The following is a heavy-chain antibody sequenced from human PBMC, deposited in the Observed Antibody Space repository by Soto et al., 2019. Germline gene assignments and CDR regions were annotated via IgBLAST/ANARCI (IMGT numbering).Heavy chain of an antibody. CDR2: ISAYNDNT. V-gene: IGHV1-18*01. D-gene: IGHD2-21*01. CDR3: ARGAFCGGAPGCRDMDV. CDR1: GYKFISHS. J-gene: IGHJ6*02. Sequence: QIQLVQSGGEVKNPGASVKVSCKSSGYKFISHSITWVRQAPGQGLEWMGRISAYNDNTNYAQKLQGRVTMTTDTSTNTDYMELRSLRSDDTAVYYCARGAFCGGAPGCRDMDVWGQGTTVTVSS.